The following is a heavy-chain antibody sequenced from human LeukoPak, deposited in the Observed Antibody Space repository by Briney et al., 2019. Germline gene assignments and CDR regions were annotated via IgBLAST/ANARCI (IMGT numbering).Heavy chain of an antibody. Sequence: SETLSLTCAVSGGSISSGGYSWSWIRQPPGKGLEWIGYIYHSGSTYYNPSLKSRVTISVDRSKNQFSLKLSSVTAADTAVYYCARGRIAARQAWFDPWGQGTLVTVS. D-gene: IGHD6-6*01. CDR3: ARGRIAARQAWFDP. V-gene: IGHV4-30-2*01. J-gene: IGHJ5*02. CDR1: GGSISSGGYS. CDR2: IYHSGST.